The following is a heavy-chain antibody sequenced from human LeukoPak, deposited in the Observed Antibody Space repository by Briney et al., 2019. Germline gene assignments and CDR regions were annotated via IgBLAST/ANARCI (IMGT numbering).Heavy chain of an antibody. D-gene: IGHD1-26*01. CDR2: ISNSGDRT. Sequence: GGSLRLSCAASGFTFSSYAMNWVRQAPGKGLEWVSTISNSGDRTYYADSVKGRFTISRDNSKNTLYLQMNSLRTEDSAVYYCAKDFVPRGGSYFPGFDYWGQGTLVIVSS. J-gene: IGHJ4*02. CDR3: AKDFVPRGGSYFPGFDY. V-gene: IGHV3-23*01. CDR1: GFTFSSYA.